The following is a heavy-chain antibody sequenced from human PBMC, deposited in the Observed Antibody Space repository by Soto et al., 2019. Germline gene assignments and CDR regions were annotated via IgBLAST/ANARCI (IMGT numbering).Heavy chain of an antibody. V-gene: IGHV4-61*01. CDR3: VRQCSADCSGGVCFHAFDS. J-gene: IGHJ3*02. CDR1: GGSVSSGSSY. Sequence: QVQLQESGPGLVKPSETLSLTCTVSGGSVSSGSSYWGWIRQPPGKGLEWIGYIYYSGSTKYNPSLRSRVTMSLDTSKNQFSLKLSSVTAADTAVFYCVRQCSADCSGGVCFHAFDSWGQGTMVTVSS. D-gene: IGHD2-15*01. CDR2: IYYSGST.